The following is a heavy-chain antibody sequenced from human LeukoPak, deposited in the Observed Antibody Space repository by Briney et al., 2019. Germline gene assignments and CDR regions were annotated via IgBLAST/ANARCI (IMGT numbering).Heavy chain of an antibody. D-gene: IGHD1-26*01. J-gene: IGHJ4*02. CDR1: EFSVGSNY. CDR2: IYSGGST. CDR3: ARGYSGSYGFDY. V-gene: IGHV3-66*01. Sequence: GGSLRLSCAASEFSVGSNYMTWVCQAPGKGLEWVSLIYSGGSTYYADSVKGRFTISRDNSKNTLYLQMNSLRAEDTAVYYCARGYSGSYGFDYWGQGTLVTVSS.